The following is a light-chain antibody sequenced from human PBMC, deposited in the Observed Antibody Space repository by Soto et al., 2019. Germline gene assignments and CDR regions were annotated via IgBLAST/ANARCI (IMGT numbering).Light chain of an antibody. Sequence: EIVLTQSPGTLSLSPGDRATLSCRASQSVSSSYLAWYQQKPGQAPRLLIYSASSRATGIPDRFSGSGSGTDFTLTISRLEPEDFAVYYCQQYGSSSWTFGQGTKVDIK. V-gene: IGKV3-20*01. CDR2: SAS. CDR3: QQYGSSSWT. CDR1: QSVSSSY. J-gene: IGKJ1*01.